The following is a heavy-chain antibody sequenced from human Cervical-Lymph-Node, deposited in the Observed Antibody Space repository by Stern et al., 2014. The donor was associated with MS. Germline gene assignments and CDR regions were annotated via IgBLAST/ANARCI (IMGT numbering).Heavy chain of an antibody. Sequence: QLVESGGDLVQPGRSLRLSCVASGFAFGDYAMHWVRQGPGKGLAWVSSITWNSGETPYADYVKGRFTISRDNAKNSLYLQMNSLRPEDTALYYCAKDGGFADYNAGMDVWGQGTTVTVSS. J-gene: IGHJ6*02. D-gene: IGHD2-15*01. CDR1: GFAFGDYA. CDR3: AKDGGFADYNAGMDV. V-gene: IGHV3-9*01. CDR2: ITWNSGET.